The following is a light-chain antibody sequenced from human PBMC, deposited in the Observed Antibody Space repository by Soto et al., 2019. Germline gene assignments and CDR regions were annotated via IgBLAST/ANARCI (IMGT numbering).Light chain of an antibody. V-gene: IGLV2-14*01. CDR1: SSDVGGYNY. CDR2: EVS. J-gene: IGLJ2*01. Sequence: QSVLTQPASVSESPGQSITISCTGTSSDVGGYNYVSWYQQHPGKAPKLMIYEVSNRPSGVPDRFSGSKSGNTASLTISGLQAEDEAHYYCSSYTSSITVVFGGGTKLTVL. CDR3: SSYTSSITVV.